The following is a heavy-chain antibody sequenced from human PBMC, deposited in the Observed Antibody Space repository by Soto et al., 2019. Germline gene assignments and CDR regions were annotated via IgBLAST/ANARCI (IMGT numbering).Heavy chain of an antibody. Sequence: PSETLSLTCTVSGGSISSGDHYWSWIRQPPGKGLEWIGYIYYSGSTYYNPSLKSRVTISVDTSKNQFSLKLSSVTAADTAVYYCARDSITGTTSVWGQGTTVTVSS. D-gene: IGHD1-20*01. CDR2: IYYSGST. V-gene: IGHV4-30-4*01. CDR3: ARDSITGTTSV. J-gene: IGHJ6*02. CDR1: GGSISSGDHY.